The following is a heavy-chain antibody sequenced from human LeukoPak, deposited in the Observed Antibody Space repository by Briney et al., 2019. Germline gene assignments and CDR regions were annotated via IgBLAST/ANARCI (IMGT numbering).Heavy chain of an antibody. D-gene: IGHD3-16*01. J-gene: IGHJ4*02. V-gene: IGHV4-61*01. CDR2: IYYSGST. Sequence: SETLSLTCTVSGGSVSSSSSYWSWIRQPPGKGLEWIGHIYYSGSTNYNPSLKSRVTISVDTSKNQFSLKLSSVTAADTAVYYCARSWGEDYWGQGTLVTVSS. CDR1: GGSVSSSSSY. CDR3: ARSWGEDY.